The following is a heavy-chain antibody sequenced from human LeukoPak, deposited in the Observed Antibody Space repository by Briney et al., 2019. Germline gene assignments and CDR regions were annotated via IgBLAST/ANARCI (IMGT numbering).Heavy chain of an antibody. CDR1: GFSFGDYY. CDR3: ARGVQLWDFFDY. CDR2: INSNSYTI. J-gene: IGHJ4*02. Sequence: GGSLILSCAASGFSFGDYYMTWIRQAPGKGLEWIANINSNSYTIYYADSVKGRFTISRDNAKNSLYLQMNSLRAEDTAVYYCARGVQLWDFFDYWGQGTLVTVSS. V-gene: IGHV3-11*04. D-gene: IGHD3-16*01.